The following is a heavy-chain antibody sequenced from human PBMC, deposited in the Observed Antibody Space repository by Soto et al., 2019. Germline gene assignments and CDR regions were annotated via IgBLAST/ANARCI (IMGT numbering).Heavy chain of an antibody. CDR3: ARTMTTEKRVYYYYYGMEV. D-gene: IGHD4-17*01. V-gene: IGHV1-46*01. CDR2: INPSGGST. J-gene: IGHJ6*02. Sequence: GASVKVSCKASGYTFTSYYMHWVRQAPGQGLEWMGIINPSGGSTSYAQKFQGRVTMTRDTSTSTVYMELSSLRSEDTAVYYCARTMTTEKRVYYYYYGMEVWGQGTTVTVSS. CDR1: GYTFTSYY.